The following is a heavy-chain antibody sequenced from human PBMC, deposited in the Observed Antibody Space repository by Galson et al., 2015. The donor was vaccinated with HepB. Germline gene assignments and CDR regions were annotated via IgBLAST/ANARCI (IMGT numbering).Heavy chain of an antibody. CDR2: ISAYNGNT. CDR3: ARALNTAMVRTLDY. J-gene: IGHJ4*02. V-gene: IGHV1-18*01. D-gene: IGHD5-18*01. CDR1: GYTFTSYG. Sequence: SVKVSCKASGYTFTSYGIGWVRQAPGQGLEWMGWISAYNGNTNYAQKLQGRVTMTTDTSTSTAYMELRSLRSDDTAVYYCARALNTAMVRTLDYWGQGTLVTVSS.